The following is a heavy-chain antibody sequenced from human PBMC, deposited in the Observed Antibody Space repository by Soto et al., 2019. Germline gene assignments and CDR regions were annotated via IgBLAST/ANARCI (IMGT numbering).Heavy chain of an antibody. J-gene: IGHJ4*02. V-gene: IGHV3-23*01. CDR2: ISGSGGAT. Sequence: GGSLRLSCVVSGFIPSSYAMSWVRQAPGKGLEWVSGISGSGGATSYADSVKGRFTISRDNSKNTLYLQMNSLSAEDTDIYYCAKDAIMVSSSFNYFDFWGQGALVTVSS. CDR1: GFIPSSYA. D-gene: IGHD6-13*01. CDR3: AKDAIMVSSSFNYFDF.